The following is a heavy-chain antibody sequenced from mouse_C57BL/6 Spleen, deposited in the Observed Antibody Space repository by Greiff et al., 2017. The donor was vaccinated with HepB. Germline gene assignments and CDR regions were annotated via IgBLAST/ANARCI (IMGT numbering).Heavy chain of an antibody. CDR2: IYPGSGNT. V-gene: IGHV1-76*01. D-gene: IGHD2-3*01. CDR3: ARSPDGSAWFAY. CDR1: GYTFTDYY. J-gene: IGHJ3*01. Sequence: QVHVKQSGAELVRPGASVKLSCKASGYTFTDYYINWVKQRPGQGLEWIARIYPGSGNTYYNEKFKGKATLTAEKSSSTAYMQLSSLTSEDSAVYFCARSPDGSAWFAYWGQGTLVTVSA.